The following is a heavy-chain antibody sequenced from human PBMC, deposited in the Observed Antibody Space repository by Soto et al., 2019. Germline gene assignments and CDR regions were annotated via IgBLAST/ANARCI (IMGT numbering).Heavy chain of an antibody. CDR1: GGSISSGGYY. CDR3: ARALRYCSSTSCLYYYYGMDV. D-gene: IGHD2-2*01. V-gene: IGHV4-31*03. J-gene: IGHJ6*02. Sequence: PSETLSLTCTVSGGSISSGGYYWSWIRQHPGKGLEWIGYIYYSGSTYYNPSLKSRVTISVDTSKNQFSLKLSSVTAADKAVYYCARALRYCSSTSCLYYYYGMDVSGQGTTVT. CDR2: IYYSGST.